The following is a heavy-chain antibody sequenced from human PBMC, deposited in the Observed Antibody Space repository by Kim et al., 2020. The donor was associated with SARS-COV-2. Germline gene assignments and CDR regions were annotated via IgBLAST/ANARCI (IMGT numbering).Heavy chain of an antibody. Sequence: SETLSLTCAVYGGSFSGYYWSWIRQPPGKGLEWIGEINHSGSTNYNPSLKSRVTISVDTSKNRFSLKLSSVTAADTAVYYCARGRIRYGMDVWGQGTTVTVSS. CDR1: GGSFSGYY. CDR3: ARGRIRYGMDV. V-gene: IGHV4-34*01. J-gene: IGHJ6*02. CDR2: INHSGST.